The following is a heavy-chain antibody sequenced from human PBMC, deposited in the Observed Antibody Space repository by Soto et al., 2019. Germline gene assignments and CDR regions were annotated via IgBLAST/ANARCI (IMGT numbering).Heavy chain of an antibody. CDR2: IYSGGST. V-gene: IGHV3-66*01. CDR1: GFTVSSNY. D-gene: IGHD3-10*01. CDR3: ARDPPYYYGSGSYPPGSDY. Sequence: GGSLRLSCAASGFTVSSNYMSWVRQAPGKGLEWVSVIYSGGSTYYADSVKGRFTISRDNSKNTLYLQMNSLRAEDTAVYYCARDPPYYYGSGSYPPGSDYWGQGTLVTVSS. J-gene: IGHJ4*02.